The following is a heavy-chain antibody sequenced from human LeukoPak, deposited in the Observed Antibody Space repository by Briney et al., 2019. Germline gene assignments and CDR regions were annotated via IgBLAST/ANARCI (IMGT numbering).Heavy chain of an antibody. V-gene: IGHV4-59*01. J-gene: IGHJ4*02. CDR3: ARTLEAKYYYDSSGYYDY. D-gene: IGHD3-22*01. Sequence: PSETLSLTCTVSGGSISSYYWSWLRQPPGKGLEWIGYIYYSGSTNYNPSLKSRVIISVDTSKNQFSLKLSSVTAADTAVYYCARTLEAKYYYDSSGYYDYWGQGTLVTVSS. CDR1: GGSISSYY. CDR2: IYYSGST.